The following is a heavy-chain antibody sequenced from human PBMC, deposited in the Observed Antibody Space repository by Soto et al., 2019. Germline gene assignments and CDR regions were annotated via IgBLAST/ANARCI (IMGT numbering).Heavy chain of an antibody. CDR3: AKDTFGGIAAAGTGWFDP. Sequence: PGGSLRLSCAASGFTFDDYAMHWVRQAPGKGLEWVSGISWNSGSIGYADSVKGRFTISRDNAKNSLYLQMNSLRAEDTALYYCAKDTFGGIAAAGTGWFDPWGQGTLVTVSS. CDR2: ISWNSGSI. J-gene: IGHJ5*02. CDR1: GFTFDDYA. V-gene: IGHV3-9*01. D-gene: IGHD6-13*01.